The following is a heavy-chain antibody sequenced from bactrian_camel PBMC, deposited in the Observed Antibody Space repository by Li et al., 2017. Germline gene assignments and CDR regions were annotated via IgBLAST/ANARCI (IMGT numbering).Heavy chain of an antibody. CDR3: AAGREDYSDYGQFAY. J-gene: IGHJ6*01. CDR1: GFTFTDHP. D-gene: IGHD4*01. CDR2: IGAPGDTT. Sequence: VQLVESGGGLVQPGGSLRLSCAASGFTFTDHPMGWVRQAPGKGLEWVSSIGAPGDTTYYADSVKGRFTISRDNTKNMLYLQMNALKSEDTALYYCAAGREDYSDYGQFAYWGQGTQVTVS. V-gene: IGHV3S31*01.